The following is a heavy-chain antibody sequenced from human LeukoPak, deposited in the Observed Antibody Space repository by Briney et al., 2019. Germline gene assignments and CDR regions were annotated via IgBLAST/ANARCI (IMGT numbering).Heavy chain of an antibody. Sequence: GRSLRLSCTASGFTFGDYAMSWVRQAPGKGLEWVGFIRSKAYGGTTEYAASVKGRFTISRDDSKSIAYLQMNSLKTEDTAVYYCTRGLVGASGIWGQGTMVTVSS. J-gene: IGHJ3*02. CDR1: GFTFGDYA. D-gene: IGHD1-26*01. CDR2: IRSKAYGGTT. V-gene: IGHV3-49*04. CDR3: TRGLVGASGI.